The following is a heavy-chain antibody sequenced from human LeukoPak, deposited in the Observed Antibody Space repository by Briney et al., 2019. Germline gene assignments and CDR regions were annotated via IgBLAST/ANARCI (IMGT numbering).Heavy chain of an antibody. J-gene: IGHJ4*02. CDR2: ISGSGGST. CDR1: GFTFSSYA. D-gene: IGHD1-26*01. CDR3: AREVGSIGY. Sequence: PGGSLRLSCAASGFTFSSYAMSSVRQAPGNGLEWVSAISGSGGSTYYADSVKGRFTISRDNAHNSLYLQMSSLRDEDTAMYYCAREVGSIGYWGQGSLVTVSS. V-gene: IGHV3-23*01.